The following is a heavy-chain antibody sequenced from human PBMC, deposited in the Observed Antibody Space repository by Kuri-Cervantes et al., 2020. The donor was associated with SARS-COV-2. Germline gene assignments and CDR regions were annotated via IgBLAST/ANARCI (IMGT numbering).Heavy chain of an antibody. V-gene: IGHV4-59*12. CDR3: ARDGYSGSYSDNWFDP. D-gene: IGHD1-26*01. J-gene: IGHJ5*02. Sequence: GSLRLSCTVSGGSISSYYWSWIRQPPGKGLEWIGYIYYSGSTNYNPSLKSRVTISVDTSKNQFSLKLSSVTAADTAVYYCARDGYSGSYSDNWFDPWGQGTLVTVSS. CDR1: GGSISSYY. CDR2: IYYSGST.